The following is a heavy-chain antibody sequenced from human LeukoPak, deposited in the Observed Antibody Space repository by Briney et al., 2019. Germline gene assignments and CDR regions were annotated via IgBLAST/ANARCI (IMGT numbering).Heavy chain of an antibody. CDR1: GGSINSYY. J-gene: IGHJ4*02. Sequence: SEALSLTCTVSGGSINSYYWSWIRQPPGKGLEWIGYIYYSGSTSYNPSLTSRVTISVDTSKNQFSLKLSSVTAADTAVYYCARAGGSSSWYRFDYWGQGTLVTVSS. CDR2: IYYSGST. CDR3: ARAGGSSSWYRFDY. V-gene: IGHV4-59*08. D-gene: IGHD6-13*01.